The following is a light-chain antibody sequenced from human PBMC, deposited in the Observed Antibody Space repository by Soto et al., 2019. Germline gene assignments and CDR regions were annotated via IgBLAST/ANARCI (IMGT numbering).Light chain of an antibody. J-gene: IGKJ1*01. CDR3: QQYNNWPRT. Sequence: EIVMTQSPATLSVSPGERATLSCRASQSITSNLAWYQQIPGQAPRLLIYGASTRATGAPARFSGSGSGTDFTLTISSLQSDDLAAYYCQQYNNWPRTFGQGTKADIK. CDR2: GAS. CDR1: QSITSN. V-gene: IGKV3-15*01.